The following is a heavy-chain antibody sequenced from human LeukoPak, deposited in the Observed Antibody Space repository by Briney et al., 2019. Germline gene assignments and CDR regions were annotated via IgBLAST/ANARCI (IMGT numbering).Heavy chain of an antibody. J-gene: IGHJ3*02. CDR3: ASPLAASGLRAFDI. Sequence: TSETLSLTCSVSGGSISSSSYHWGWIRQPPGKGLEWIGNIYDSGSSYYNPSLKSRVTISIDTSKNQFSLKLSSVTAADTAVYYCASPLAASGLRAFDIWGQGTMVTVSS. CDR2: IYDSGSS. V-gene: IGHV4-39*01. D-gene: IGHD6-25*01. CDR1: GGSISSSSYH.